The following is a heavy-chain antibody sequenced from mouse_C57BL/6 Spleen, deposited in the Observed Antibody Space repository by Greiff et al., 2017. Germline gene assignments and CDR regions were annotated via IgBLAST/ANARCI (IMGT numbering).Heavy chain of an antibody. D-gene: IGHD2-4*01. J-gene: IGHJ4*01. V-gene: IGHV1-82*01. CDR2: IYPGDGDT. Sequence: VQLQESGPELVKPGASVKISCKASGYAFSSSWMNWVKQRPGKGLEWIGRIYPGDGDTNYNGKFKGKATLTADKSSSTAYMQLSSLTSEDSAVXFCARYDYDDAMDYWGQGTSVTVSS. CDR3: ARYDYDDAMDY. CDR1: GYAFSSSW.